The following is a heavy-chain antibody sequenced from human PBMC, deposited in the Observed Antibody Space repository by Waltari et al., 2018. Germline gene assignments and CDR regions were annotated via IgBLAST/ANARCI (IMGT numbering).Heavy chain of an antibody. J-gene: IGHJ4*02. CDR1: GFVVRENY. D-gene: IGHD3-22*01. Sequence: EVQLVESGGGLIQPGGSLRLSCAASGFVVRENYMTWARQAPGRGLEWVSGLYSGGYSYYADSVKGRFTISSDTSKNTVYLQMNNLGAEDTAVYFCARGGGYYDNSGFYFFDYWGQGTLVTVSS. V-gene: IGHV3-53*01. CDR3: ARGGGYYDNSGFYFFDY. CDR2: LYSGGYS.